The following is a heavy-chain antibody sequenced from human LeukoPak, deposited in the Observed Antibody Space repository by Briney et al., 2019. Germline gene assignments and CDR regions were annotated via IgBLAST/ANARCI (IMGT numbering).Heavy chain of an antibody. D-gene: IGHD3-10*01. J-gene: IGHJ4*02. CDR1: GGSISSSNW. Sequence: PSETLSLTCAVSGGSISSSNWWSWVRQPPGKGLEWIGEIHHSGSTNYNPSLKSRVTISVDKPKNQFSLKLNSVTAADTAVYYCASVVRGLLDGYWGQGTLVTVSS. CDR3: ASVVRGLLDGY. V-gene: IGHV4-4*02. CDR2: IHHSGST.